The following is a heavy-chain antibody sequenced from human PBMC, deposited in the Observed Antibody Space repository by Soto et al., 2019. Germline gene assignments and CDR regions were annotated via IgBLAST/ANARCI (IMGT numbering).Heavy chain of an antibody. Sequence: QVHLVQSGAEVRKPGASVKVSCKTSGYTFTTYGIIWVRQAPGQHLVWLGWISARNGDTNYAQGSQGRVTLTTDTSTSTAYRELETLRSGDTAVYFCARVLLLPNPAADFWGQGTLVTVSS. CDR1: GYTFTTYG. CDR2: ISARNGDT. J-gene: IGHJ4*02. CDR3: ARVLLLPNPAADF. V-gene: IGHV1-18*04. D-gene: IGHD2-21*01.